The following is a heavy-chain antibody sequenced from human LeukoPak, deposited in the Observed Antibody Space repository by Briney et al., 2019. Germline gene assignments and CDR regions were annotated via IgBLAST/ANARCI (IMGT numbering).Heavy chain of an antibody. CDR1: GYIFTRYG. D-gene: IGHD3-22*01. J-gene: IGHJ4*02. V-gene: IGHV1-18*01. CDR3: GRVRYYDSSGYPFSSDY. CDR2: ITAYT. Sequence: GASAKVSCKASGYIFTRYGFSWVRQAPGQGLEWMGWITAYTRYAQKFQGRVTMTTDTSTSTAYMELRSLRSDDTAVYYRGRVRYYDSSGYPFSSDYWGQGTLVTVSS.